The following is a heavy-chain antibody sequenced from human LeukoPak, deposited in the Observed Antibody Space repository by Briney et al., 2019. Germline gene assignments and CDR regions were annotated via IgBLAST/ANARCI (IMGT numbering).Heavy chain of an antibody. CDR2: ILYDGTNE. CDR1: GFSFSRYG. J-gene: IGHJ4*02. Sequence: GWSLRLSCAASGFSFSRYGMHWVRQAPGKGLEWVSFILYDGTNEDYADSVKGRFTISRDNSKNTLYLQMNSLRAEDTALYYCAKQDCGGDCYPVNWGQGTLVTVSS. D-gene: IGHD2-21*02. V-gene: IGHV3-30*18. CDR3: AKQDCGGDCYPVN.